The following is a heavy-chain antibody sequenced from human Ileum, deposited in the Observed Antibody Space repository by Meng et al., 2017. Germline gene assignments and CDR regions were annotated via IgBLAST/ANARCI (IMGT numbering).Heavy chain of an antibody. CDR1: GGSISNGKW. V-gene: IGHV4-4*02. D-gene: IGHD3-10*01. Sequence: QVQLQESGPGLVKPSGPLSLPCAVSGGSISNGKWWSWVRQPPGKGLEWIGEISQSGTTNYYPSLNSRVSISLDKTNNHLSLTLTSVTAADTAVYYCATYGSGFTPPLDPWGQGILVTVSS. CDR2: ISQSGTT. CDR3: ATYGSGFTPPLDP. J-gene: IGHJ5*02.